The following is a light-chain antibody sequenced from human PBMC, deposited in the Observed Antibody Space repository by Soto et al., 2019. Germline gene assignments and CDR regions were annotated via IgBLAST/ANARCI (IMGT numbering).Light chain of an antibody. CDR3: SSYVGNDIWV. Sequence: QSALTQPASVSGSPGQSITISCTGTSSDVGGYNYVSWYQHYPGKAPKLMIYDVSHRPSGVSNRFSGSKSGNTASLTISGLQAEDEADYYCSSYVGNDIWVFGGGTKLTVL. CDR2: DVS. CDR1: SSDVGGYNY. J-gene: IGLJ3*02. V-gene: IGLV2-14*03.